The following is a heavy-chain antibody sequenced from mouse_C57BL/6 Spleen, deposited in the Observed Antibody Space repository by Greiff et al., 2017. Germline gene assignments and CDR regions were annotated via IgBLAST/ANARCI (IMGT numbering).Heavy chain of an antibody. D-gene: IGHD2-4*01. V-gene: IGHV1-69*01. Sequence: QVQLKQPVAELVMPGASVKLSCKASGYTFTSYWMHWVKQRPGQGLEWIGEIDPSDSYTNYNQKFKGKSTLTVDKSSSTAYMQLSSLTSEDSAVYYCAREGKYDYDDGFAYWGQGTLVTVSA. CDR3: AREGKYDYDDGFAY. CDR2: IDPSDSYT. J-gene: IGHJ3*01. CDR1: GYTFTSYW.